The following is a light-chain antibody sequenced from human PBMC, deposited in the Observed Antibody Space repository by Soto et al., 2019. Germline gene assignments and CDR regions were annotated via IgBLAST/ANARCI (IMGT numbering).Light chain of an antibody. CDR2: DVT. CDR1: SSDVGRYNY. V-gene: IGLV2-14*03. CDR3: SSYTVAFTYV. Sequence: QSALTQPASVSGSPGQSITISCTGTSSDVGRYNYVSWYQQHPGKAPRLMIYDVTNRPSGVSYRFSGSKSGNTASLTISALQAEVEADYYCSSYTVAFTYVFGTGTKLTVL. J-gene: IGLJ1*01.